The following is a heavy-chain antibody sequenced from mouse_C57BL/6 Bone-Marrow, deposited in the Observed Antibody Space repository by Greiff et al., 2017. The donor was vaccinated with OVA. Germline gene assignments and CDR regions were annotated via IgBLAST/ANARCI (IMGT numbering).Heavy chain of an antibody. V-gene: IGHV1-74*01. D-gene: IGHD1-1*01. CDR3: AIQEGYYGSSYWYFDV. J-gene: IGHJ1*03. CDR1: GYTFTSYW. CDR2: IHPSDSDT. Sequence: QVQLQQPGAELVKPGASVKVSCKASGYTFTSYWMHWVKQRPGQGLEWIGRIHPSDSDTNYNQKFKGKATLTVDKSSSTAYMQLSSLTSEDSAVYYCAIQEGYYGSSYWYFDVWGTGTTVTVSS.